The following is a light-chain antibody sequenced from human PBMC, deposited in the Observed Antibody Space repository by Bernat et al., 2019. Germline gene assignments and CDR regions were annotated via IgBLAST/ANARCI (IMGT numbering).Light chain of an antibody. V-gene: IGLV2-14*03. CDR3: VSYTTSSTFV. J-gene: IGLJ1*01. CDR1: SSDVGAYNY. Sequence: QSALTQPASVSGSPGQSITISCTGTSSDVGAYNYVSWFQQHPDKAPKLMLYDVTHRPSGVSYRFSGSKSGNTASLTISGLQAEDEADYYCVSYTTSSTFVFGTGTKVTVL. CDR2: DVT.